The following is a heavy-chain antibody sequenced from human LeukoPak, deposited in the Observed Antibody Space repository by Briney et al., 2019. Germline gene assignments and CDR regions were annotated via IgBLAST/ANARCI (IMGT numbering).Heavy chain of an antibody. Sequence: GGSLRLSCAASGFAFSSYTMSWVRQAPGKGLEWVSAISRSGDTTYYADSVRGRFTISRDNSKNTLYLQMNSLRAEDTAVYYCARSGGSGYLWVHYYYYGMDVWGQGTTVTVSS. J-gene: IGHJ6*02. CDR1: GFAFSSYT. V-gene: IGHV3-23*01. D-gene: IGHD3-22*01. CDR3: ARSGGSGYLWVHYYYYGMDV. CDR2: ISRSGDTT.